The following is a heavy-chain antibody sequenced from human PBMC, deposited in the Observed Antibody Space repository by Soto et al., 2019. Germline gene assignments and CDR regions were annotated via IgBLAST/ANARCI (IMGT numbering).Heavy chain of an antibody. Sequence: PGGSLRLSCAASGFTFSSYGMHWVRQAPGKGLKWVAVISYDGSNKYYADSVKGRFTISRDNSKSTLYLQMNSLRAEDTAAYYCAKGSDILLWFGELSGYWGQGTLVTVSS. CDR3: AKGSDILLWFGELSGY. CDR2: ISYDGSNK. V-gene: IGHV3-30*18. CDR1: GFTFSSYG. D-gene: IGHD3-10*01. J-gene: IGHJ4*02.